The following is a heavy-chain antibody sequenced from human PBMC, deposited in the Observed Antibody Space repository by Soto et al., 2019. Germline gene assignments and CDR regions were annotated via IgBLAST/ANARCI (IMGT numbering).Heavy chain of an antibody. Sequence: GASVKVSCKASGYTFTSYDINWVRQATGQGLEWMGLMNPNSGNTNYAQKFQGRVTMTRDTSTSTVYMELSSLRSEDTAVYYCARSPSWETTVTPYYFDYWGQGTLVTVSS. J-gene: IGHJ4*02. CDR1: GYTFTSYD. D-gene: IGHD4-4*01. CDR2: MNPNSGNT. CDR3: ARSPSWETTVTPYYFDY. V-gene: IGHV1-8*01.